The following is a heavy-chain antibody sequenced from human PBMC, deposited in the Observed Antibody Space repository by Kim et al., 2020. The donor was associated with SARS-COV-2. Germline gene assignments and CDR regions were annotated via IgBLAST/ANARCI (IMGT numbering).Heavy chain of an antibody. Sequence: GESLKISCKGSGYSFTSYWIGWVRQMPGKGLEWMGIIYPGDSDTRYSPSFQGQVTISADKSISTAYLQWSSLKASDTAMYYCASETPGYSSSWYGGAFDIWGQGTMVTVSS. V-gene: IGHV5-51*01. J-gene: IGHJ3*02. CDR3: ASETPGYSSSWYGGAFDI. D-gene: IGHD6-13*01. CDR1: GYSFTSYW. CDR2: IYPGDSDT.